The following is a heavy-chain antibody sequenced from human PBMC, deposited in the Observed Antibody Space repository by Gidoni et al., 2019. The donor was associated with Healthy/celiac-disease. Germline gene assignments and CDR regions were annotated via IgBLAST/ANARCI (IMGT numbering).Heavy chain of an antibody. CDR1: GGSISSYY. J-gene: IGHJ4*02. CDR3: ARARSGSYDISHHYDY. Sequence: QVQLQESGPGLVKPSETLSLTCTVSGGSISSYYWSWIRQPPGKGLEWIGYIYYSGSTNYNPSLKSRVTISVDTSKNQFSLKLSSVTAADTAVYYCARARSGSYDISHHYDYWGQGTLVTVSS. V-gene: IGHV4-59*01. D-gene: IGHD1-26*01. CDR2: IYYSGST.